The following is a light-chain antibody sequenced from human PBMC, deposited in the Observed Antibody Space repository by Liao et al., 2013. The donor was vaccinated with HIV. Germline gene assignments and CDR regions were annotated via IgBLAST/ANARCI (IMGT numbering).Light chain of an antibody. CDR2: YDS. CDR1: NIGSKS. V-gene: IGLV3-21*04. Sequence: SYELTQPPSVSVAPGETASITCGGNNIGSKSVHWYQQKPGQAPILVIYYDSDRPSGIPERFSGSNSGNTATLTISRVEAGDEADYYCQVWDSSSDQYVFGTGTKVTVL. CDR3: QVWDSSSDQYV. J-gene: IGLJ1*01.